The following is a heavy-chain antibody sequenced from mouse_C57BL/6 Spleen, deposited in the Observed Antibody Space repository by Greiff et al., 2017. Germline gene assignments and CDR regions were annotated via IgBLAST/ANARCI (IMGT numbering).Heavy chain of an antibody. D-gene: IGHD1-1*01. CDR3: ARGGSSPMDY. CDR1: GYTFTDYY. V-gene: IGHV1-26*01. CDR2: INPNNGGT. Sequence: VQLQQSGPELVKPGASVKISCKASGYTFTDYYMNWVKQSHGKSLEWIGDINPNNGGTIYNQKFKGKATLTVDKSSSTAYMEIRSLTSEDSAVYYCARGGSSPMDYWGQGTSVTVSS. J-gene: IGHJ4*01.